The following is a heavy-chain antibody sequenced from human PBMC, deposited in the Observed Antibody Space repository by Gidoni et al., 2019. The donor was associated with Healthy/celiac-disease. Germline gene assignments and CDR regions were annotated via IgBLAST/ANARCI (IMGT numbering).Heavy chain of an antibody. CDR3: ASGYGDYASYYYYYGMDV. J-gene: IGHJ6*02. V-gene: IGHV3-23*01. CDR2: ISGSDGIT. CDR1: GFTVSSYA. D-gene: IGHD4-17*01. Sequence: EVQLLESGGGLVQPGGSLRLSCAAAGFTVSSYAMSWVRQAPGKGLEWVSAISGSDGITSYADSVKGRFTISRDNSKNTLYLQMNSLRAEDTAVYYCASGYGDYASYYYYYGMDVWGQGTTVTVSS.